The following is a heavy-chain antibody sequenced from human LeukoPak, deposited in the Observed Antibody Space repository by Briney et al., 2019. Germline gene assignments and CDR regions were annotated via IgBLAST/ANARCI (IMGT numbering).Heavy chain of an antibody. CDR1: GFTFDDYA. CDR3: ARRSGSPFDY. Sequence: GRSLRLSCAASGFTFDDYATHWVRQAPGKGLEWVSGISWNSGSIGYADSVKGRFTISRDNAKNSLYLQMNSLRAEDTALYYCARRSGSPFDYWGQGTLVTVSS. J-gene: IGHJ4*02. V-gene: IGHV3-9*01. CDR2: ISWNSGSI. D-gene: IGHD3-3*01.